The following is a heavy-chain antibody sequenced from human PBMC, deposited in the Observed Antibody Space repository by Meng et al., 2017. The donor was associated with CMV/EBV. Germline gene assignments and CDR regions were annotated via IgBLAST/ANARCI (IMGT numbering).Heavy chain of an antibody. CDR2: IYPGDSDT. V-gene: IGHV5-51*01. CDR3: ARLIHFDGYPDY. J-gene: IGHJ4*02. CDR1: GYSFTSYW. Sequence: KVSCKGSGYSFTSYWIGWVRQMPGKGLEWMGIIYPGDSDTRYSPSFQGQVAISADKSISTAYLQWSSLKASDTAMYYCARLIHFDGYPDYWGQGTLVTVSS. D-gene: IGHD5-24*01.